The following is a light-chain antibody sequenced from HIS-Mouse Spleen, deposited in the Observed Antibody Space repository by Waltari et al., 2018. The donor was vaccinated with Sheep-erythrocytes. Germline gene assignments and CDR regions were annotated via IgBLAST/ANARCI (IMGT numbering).Light chain of an antibody. CDR2: DVS. V-gene: IGLV2-11*01. CDR1: SSDVGGYNY. CDR3: CSYAGSYNHV. Sequence: QSVLTQPPSVSGAPGQRVTISCTGTSSDVGGYNYVSWYQQHPGKAPQLMVYDVSKRPSGVPDRFSGSKSGNTASLTISGLQAEDEADYYCCSYAGSYNHVFGTGTKVTVL. J-gene: IGLJ1*01.